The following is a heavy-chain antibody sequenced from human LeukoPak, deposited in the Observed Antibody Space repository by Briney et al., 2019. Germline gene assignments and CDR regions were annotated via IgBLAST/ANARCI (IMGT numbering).Heavy chain of an antibody. D-gene: IGHD2-2*01. CDR1: GFTFSNAW. J-gene: IGHJ4*02. CDR3: TTGPWDIVLVPAAIIDY. Sequence: GGSLRLSCAASGFTFSNAWMSWVRQAPGKGLEWVGRIKSKTDGGTTDYAAPVKGRFTISRDDSKNTLYLQMNSLKTEDTAVYYCTTGPWDIVLVPAAIIDYWGQGTLVTVSS. V-gene: IGHV3-15*01. CDR2: IKSKTDGGTT.